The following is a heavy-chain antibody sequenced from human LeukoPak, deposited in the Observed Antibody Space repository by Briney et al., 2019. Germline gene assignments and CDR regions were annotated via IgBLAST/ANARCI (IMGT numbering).Heavy chain of an antibody. D-gene: IGHD2-15*01. CDR1: GFTFSSYS. CDR3: AKVRYCSGVNCYPYDN. V-gene: IGHV3-21*01. CDR2: ISSSSSYI. Sequence: GGSLRLSCAASGFTFSSYSMNWVRQAPGKGLEWVSSISSSSSYIYYADSVKGRFTISRDNSKNTLYLQMNSLRAEDTAVYYCAKVRYCSGVNCYPYDNWGQGTLVTVSS. J-gene: IGHJ4*02.